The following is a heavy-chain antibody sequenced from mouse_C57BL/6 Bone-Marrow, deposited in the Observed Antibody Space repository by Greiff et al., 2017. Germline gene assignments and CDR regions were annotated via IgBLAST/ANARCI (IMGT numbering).Heavy chain of an antibody. J-gene: IGHJ3*01. V-gene: IGHV14-4*01. Sequence: VQLQQSGAELVRPGASVKLSCTASGFNIKDDYMHWVKQRPEQGLEWIGWIDPENGDTEYASKFQGKATITADTSSNTAYLQLSSLTSEDTAVYYCTLSTMVTTEAWFAYWGQGTLVTVSA. CDR3: TLSTMVTTEAWFAY. CDR2: IDPENGDT. D-gene: IGHD2-2*01. CDR1: GFNIKDDY.